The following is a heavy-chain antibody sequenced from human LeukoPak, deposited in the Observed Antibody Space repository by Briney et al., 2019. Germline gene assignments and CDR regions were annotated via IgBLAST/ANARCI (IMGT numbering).Heavy chain of an antibody. CDR1: GFPLSSYS. D-gene: IGHD3-10*01. Sequence: QPGGSLRFSRAVSGFPLSSYSLSGARHAPGKGREWVANKKQDGSEKDYVASVEGRFTISRHNAKNSLYLQMNSLRAGDTAVYYCARERGYYYGSGSPNDYWGQGTLVTVSS. CDR3: ARERGYYYGSGSPNDY. CDR2: KKQDGSEK. J-gene: IGHJ4*02. V-gene: IGHV3-7*01.